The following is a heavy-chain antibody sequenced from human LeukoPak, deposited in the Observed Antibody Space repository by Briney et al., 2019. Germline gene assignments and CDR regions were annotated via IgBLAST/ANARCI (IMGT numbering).Heavy chain of an antibody. Sequence: GGSLRLSCAASGFTFSSYAMSWVRQAPGKGLEWVSTISGSGGSTYSADSVKGRFTISRDNSKNTLYLQMNSLRAEDTAVYYCAKDGVAGSWFGDLSTDYWGQGTLVTVSS. V-gene: IGHV3-23*01. CDR3: AKDGVAGSWFGDLSTDY. CDR1: GFTFSSYA. J-gene: IGHJ4*02. D-gene: IGHD3-10*01. CDR2: ISGSGGST.